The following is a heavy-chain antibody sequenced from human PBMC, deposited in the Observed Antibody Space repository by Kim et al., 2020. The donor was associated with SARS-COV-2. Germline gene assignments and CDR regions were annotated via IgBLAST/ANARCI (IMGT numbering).Heavy chain of an antibody. D-gene: IGHD3-16*01. J-gene: IGHJ6*02. CDR1: GFTFNNFG. CDR3: AKDRSSFMITFGGDSGGVGV. Sequence: GGSLRLSCAASGFTFNNFGMHWVRQAPGKGLEWVSLISYDGSKKYYADSLKGRFTISRDSSKNTLYLQMNSLRAEDTAVYYCAKDRSSFMITFGGDSGGVGVWGQGTAVSVS. V-gene: IGHV3-30*18. CDR2: ISYDGSKK.